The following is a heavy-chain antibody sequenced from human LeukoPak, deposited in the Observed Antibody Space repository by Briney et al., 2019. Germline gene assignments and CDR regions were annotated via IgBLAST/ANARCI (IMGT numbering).Heavy chain of an antibody. V-gene: IGHV4-59*01. CDR3: ARGRRVPAAIYYYYYYMDV. J-gene: IGHJ6*03. CDR1: GGSISSYY. CDR2: IYYSGST. Sequence: PSETLSLTCTVSGGSISSYYWSWLRQPPGKGLEWIGYIYYSGSTNYNPSLRSRVTISVDTSKNQFSLRLSSVTAADTAVYYCARGRRVPAAIYYYYYYMDVWGKGTTVTISS. D-gene: IGHD2-2*01.